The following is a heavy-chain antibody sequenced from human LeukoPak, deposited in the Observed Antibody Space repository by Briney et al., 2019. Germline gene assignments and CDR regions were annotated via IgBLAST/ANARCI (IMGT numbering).Heavy chain of an antibody. CDR1: GFTFSIYA. CDR3: AKPVVPAAILAPYNWFDP. V-gene: IGHV3-23*01. Sequence: GGSLRLSCAASGFTFSIYAMSWVRQARGEGLGLVSAISGSGGSTYYADSGKGRFTISRDNSKNTLYLQMNSLRAEDTAVYYCAKPVVPAAILAPYNWFDPWGQGTLVTVSS. D-gene: IGHD2-2*02. CDR2: ISGSGGST. J-gene: IGHJ5*02.